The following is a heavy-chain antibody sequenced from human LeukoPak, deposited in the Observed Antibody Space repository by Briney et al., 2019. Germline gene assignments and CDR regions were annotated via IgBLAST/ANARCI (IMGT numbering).Heavy chain of an antibody. CDR2: IYHSGST. V-gene: IGHV4-4*02. Sequence: TSETLSLTCAVSGGSISSSNWWSWVRQPPGKGLEWIGEIYHSGSTNYNPSLKSRVTISVDKSKNQFSLKLSSVTAADTAVYYCARDSRGAAAGLNAFDIWGQGTMVTVSS. CDR1: GGSISSSNW. D-gene: IGHD6-13*01. J-gene: IGHJ3*02. CDR3: ARDSRGAAAGLNAFDI.